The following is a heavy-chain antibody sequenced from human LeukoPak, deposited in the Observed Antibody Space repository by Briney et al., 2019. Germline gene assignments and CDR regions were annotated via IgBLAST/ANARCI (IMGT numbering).Heavy chain of an antibody. CDR3: ARVAAAGTGPYYYHYMDV. CDR2: ISGSGIST. J-gene: IGHJ6*03. V-gene: IGHV3-23*01. CDR1: GFTFIDYG. D-gene: IGHD6-13*01. Sequence: GGSLRLSCAAAGFTFIDYGMNWVRQAPGKGLEWVSGISGSGISTYYADSVKGRFTISRDNSKNTLYLQMNSLRSDDTAVYYCARVAAAGTGPYYYHYMDVWGKGTTVTVSS.